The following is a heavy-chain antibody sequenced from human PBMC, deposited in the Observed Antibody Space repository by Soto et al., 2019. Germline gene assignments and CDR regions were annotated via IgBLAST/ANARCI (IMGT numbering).Heavy chain of an antibody. CDR3: ARVVPAALYYYSGMDV. CDR1: GFTFSTYA. D-gene: IGHD2-2*01. J-gene: IGHJ6*02. Sequence: GGSLRLSCAASGFTFSTYAMHWVRQAPGKGLEWVAVLSYDGSNKYYADSVKGRFTISRDNSKNTLYLQMNSLRAEDTAVYYCARVVPAALYYYSGMDVWGQGTTVTVSS. V-gene: IGHV3-30*03. CDR2: LSYDGSNK.